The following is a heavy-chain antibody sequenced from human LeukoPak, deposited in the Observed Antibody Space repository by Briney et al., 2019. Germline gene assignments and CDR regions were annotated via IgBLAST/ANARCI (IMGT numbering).Heavy chain of an antibody. Sequence: SETLSLTCTVSGGSTSSTSPYWGWIRQPPGKGLEWIGRIYYSGTTYYNPSLKSRVTISVETSKNQFPLRLSSVTAADTAVYYCARYYYDSSGYYYPVDYWGQGTLVTVSS. CDR2: IYYSGTT. J-gene: IGHJ4*02. D-gene: IGHD3-22*01. CDR3: ARYYYDSSGYYYPVDY. V-gene: IGHV4-39*01. CDR1: GGSTSSTSPY.